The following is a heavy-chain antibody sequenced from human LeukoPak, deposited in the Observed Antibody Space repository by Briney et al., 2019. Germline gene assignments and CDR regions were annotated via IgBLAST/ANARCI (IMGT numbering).Heavy chain of an antibody. CDR2: ITPIFGTA. V-gene: IGHV1-69*13. J-gene: IGHJ6*04. CDR1: GGTFSSYA. CDR3: ARGCSSTSCYAFYGMDV. Sequence: GASVKVSCKASGGTFSSYAISWVRQAPGQGLEWMGGITPIFGTANYAQKFQGRVTITADESTSTAYMELSSLRSEDTAVYYCARGCSSTSCYAFYGMDVWGKGTTVTVSS. D-gene: IGHD2-2*01.